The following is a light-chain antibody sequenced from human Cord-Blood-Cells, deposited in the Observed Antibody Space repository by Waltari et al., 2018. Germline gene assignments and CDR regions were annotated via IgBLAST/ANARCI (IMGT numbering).Light chain of an antibody. J-gene: IGLJ3*02. Sequence: QSALTQPASVSGSPGQSITISCTGTSSDVGSYNLVSWYQQHPGKAPKLMIYEGSKRPSGVSMRFSGSKSGNTASLTITGRQAEDEADYYCCSYAGSSTWVFGGGTKLTVL. CDR2: EGS. CDR1: SSDVGSYNL. CDR3: CSYAGSSTWV. V-gene: IGLV2-23*01.